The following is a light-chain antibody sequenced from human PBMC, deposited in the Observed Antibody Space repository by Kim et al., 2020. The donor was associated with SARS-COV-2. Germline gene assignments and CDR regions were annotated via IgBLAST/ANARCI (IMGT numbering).Light chain of an antibody. CDR2: DVN. CDR3: QSYDSSNWV. CDR1: SSNIGSYNY. V-gene: IGLV2-14*03. Sequence: QSALTQPASVSGSPGQSISISCTGTSSNIGSYNYVSWHQQHPGKAPKLMIYDVNKRPSGISSRFSGSKSGSTASLTISGLKTEDEADYYCQSYDSSNWVFGGGTQLTVL. J-gene: IGLJ3*02.